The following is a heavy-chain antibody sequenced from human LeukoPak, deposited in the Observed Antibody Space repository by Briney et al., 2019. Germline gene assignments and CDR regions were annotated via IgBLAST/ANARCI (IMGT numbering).Heavy chain of an antibody. J-gene: IGHJ4*02. V-gene: IGHV1-2*02. D-gene: IGHD3-22*01. Sequence: ASVKVSCKASGYTFTGYYMHWVRQAPGQGLEWMGWINPNSGGTSYAQKFQGRVTMTRDTSISTAYMELSRLRSDDMAVYYCARDLVGYYYDSSGYADWGWGQGTLVTVSS. CDR3: ARDLVGYYYDSSGYADWG. CDR1: GYTFTGYY. CDR2: INPNSGGT.